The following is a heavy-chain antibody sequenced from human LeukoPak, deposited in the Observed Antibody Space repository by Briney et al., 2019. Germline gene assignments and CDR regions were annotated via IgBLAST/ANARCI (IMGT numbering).Heavy chain of an antibody. CDR2: LVYDGFYK. J-gene: IGHJ6*02. D-gene: IGHD3-10*01. CDR1: GFTFSNAW. CDR3: AKDLIARVRGSPMDV. Sequence: PGGSLRLSCAASGFTFSNAWMSWFRQAPGKGLEWVALLVYDGFYKYYADSVKGRFTISRGDSTNTVYLHLSSLRAEDTAVYYCAKDLIARVRGSPMDVWGQGTRVIVSS. V-gene: IGHV3-30*18.